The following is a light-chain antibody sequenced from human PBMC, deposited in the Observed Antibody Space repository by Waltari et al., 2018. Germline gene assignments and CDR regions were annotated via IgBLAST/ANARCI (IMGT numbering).Light chain of an antibody. CDR1: QTVHSY. Sequence: EVVLTQSPATLSLSPGERANLSCRASQTVHSYLAWYQQRPRQAHRLRIYETTNMATGIPASFSGRGSVTDFTLTISSLGPEDFAVYNCHQRFSWPPLTFGGGTKVEVK. J-gene: IGKJ4*01. CDR2: ETT. CDR3: HQRFSWPPLT. V-gene: IGKV3-11*01.